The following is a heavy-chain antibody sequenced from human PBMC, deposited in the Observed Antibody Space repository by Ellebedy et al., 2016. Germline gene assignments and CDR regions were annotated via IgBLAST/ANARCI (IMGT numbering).Heavy chain of an antibody. CDR3: RVTDYYYGMDV. V-gene: IGHV4-34*01. J-gene: IGHJ6*02. CDR1: GGSFSGYY. CDR2: INHSGST. D-gene: IGHD5-18*01. Sequence: SETLSLTCAVYGGSFSGYYWSWIRQPPGKGLEWIGEINHSGSTNYNPSLKSRVTISVDTSKNQFSLKLSSVTAADTAVYYCRVTDYYYGMDVWGQGTTVTVSS.